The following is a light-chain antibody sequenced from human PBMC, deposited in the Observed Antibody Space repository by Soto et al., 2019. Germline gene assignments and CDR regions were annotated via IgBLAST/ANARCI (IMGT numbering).Light chain of an antibody. V-gene: IGKV3-15*01. CDR1: QRVSSN. CDR2: GAS. CDR3: SQYNTGPPVLT. Sequence: EIVMAQNRANVCLAGGESRTRSSTYSQRVSSNLAWYQQKPGQAPRLLIYGASTRATGIPARFSGSGSGTEFNLTMSCLQSEAFAVHYCSQYNTGPPVLTFGGGTKVDIK. J-gene: IGKJ4*01.